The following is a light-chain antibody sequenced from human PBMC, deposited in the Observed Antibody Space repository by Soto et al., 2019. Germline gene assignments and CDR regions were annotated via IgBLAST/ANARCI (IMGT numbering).Light chain of an antibody. V-gene: IGKV3-20*01. J-gene: IGKJ4*01. Sequence: EIVFTQSPATLSLSPGERATLSCRASQSITNNYLAWYQQKPDRAHRLLIYGASSRATGIPDRFSGSGSGTDFTLTISRLEPEDFAMYYCQQYGYLVTFGGGTKVDIK. CDR3: QQYGYLVT. CDR2: GAS. CDR1: QSITNNY.